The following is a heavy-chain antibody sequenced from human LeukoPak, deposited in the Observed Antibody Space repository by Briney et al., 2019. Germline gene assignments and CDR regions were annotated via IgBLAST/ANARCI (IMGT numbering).Heavy chain of an antibody. Sequence: ASVKVSCKVSGYTLTELSMHWVRQAPGKGLEWMGGFDPEDGETIYAQKFQGRVTMTKDTSTDTAYMELSSLRSEDTAVYYCATGGRSSSWFYRYWGQGTLVTVSS. V-gene: IGHV1-24*01. D-gene: IGHD6-13*01. CDR1: GYTLTELS. CDR2: FDPEDGET. CDR3: ATGGRSSSWFYRY. J-gene: IGHJ4*02.